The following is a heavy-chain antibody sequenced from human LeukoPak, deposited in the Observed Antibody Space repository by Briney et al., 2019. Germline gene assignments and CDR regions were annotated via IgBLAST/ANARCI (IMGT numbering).Heavy chain of an antibody. J-gene: IGHJ3*02. CDR2: INSDGSST. CDR1: GFTFSSYW. CDR3: ASRYSSSWYDAFDI. Sequence: GGSLRLSCAASGFTFSSYWMHWVRQAPGKGLVWVSRINSDGSSTSYADSVKGRFTISRDNAKNTLYLQMNSPRAEDTAVYYCASRYSSSWYDAFDIWGQGTMVTVSS. D-gene: IGHD6-13*01. V-gene: IGHV3-74*01.